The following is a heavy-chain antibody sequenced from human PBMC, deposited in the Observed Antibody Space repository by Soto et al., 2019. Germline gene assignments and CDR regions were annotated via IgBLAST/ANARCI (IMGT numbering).Heavy chain of an antibody. Sequence: GGSLRLSCAASGFTVSSNYMSWVRQAPGKGLERVSVIYSGGSTYYADSVKGRFTISRDNSKNTLYLQMNSLRAEDTAVYYCARGRLGYCSGGSCSTYGMDVWGQGTTVTVS. CDR1: GFTVSSNY. CDR2: IYSGGST. J-gene: IGHJ6*02. D-gene: IGHD2-15*01. CDR3: ARGRLGYCSGGSCSTYGMDV. V-gene: IGHV3-53*01.